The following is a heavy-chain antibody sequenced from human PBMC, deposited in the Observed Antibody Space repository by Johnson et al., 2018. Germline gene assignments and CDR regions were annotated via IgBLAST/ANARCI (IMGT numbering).Heavy chain of an antibody. Sequence: VQLVESGGGLVQPGGSLRLSCAASGFSFSSYSMNWVRQAPGKGLEWVSRINTDGSSTTYADSVKGRFTISRDNAKNTLYLQMSSLRAEDTAVYYCASDTCYWAFDLWGQGTMVTVSS. J-gene: IGHJ3*01. V-gene: IGHV3-74*02. CDR3: ASDTCYWAFDL. CDR1: GFSFSSYS. D-gene: IGHD3-9*01. CDR2: INTDGSST.